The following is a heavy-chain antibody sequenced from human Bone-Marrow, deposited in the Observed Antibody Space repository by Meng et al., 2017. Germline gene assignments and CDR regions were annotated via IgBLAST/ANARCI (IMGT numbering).Heavy chain of an antibody. CDR1: GYTITGDY. D-gene: IGHD6-13*01. CDR3: ARDAGRAAGPR. V-gene: IGHV1-2*06. Sequence: HLEQAGGEVKQSEAAVRVSFKASGYTITGDYIHCVLQAPGQGVEWLGRIDCNNGGAIYAQKFQDRVTMTRDTSITTAYMDLSRLTSDDTAVYYCARDAGRAAGPRWGQGTLVTVSS. J-gene: IGHJ4*02. CDR2: IDCNNGGA.